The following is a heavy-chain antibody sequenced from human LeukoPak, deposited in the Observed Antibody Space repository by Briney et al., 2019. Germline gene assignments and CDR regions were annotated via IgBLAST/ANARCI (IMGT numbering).Heavy chain of an antibody. Sequence: PATSLRLSCAASGFTFSSYAMYWVRQAPGKGLEWVALISKDGSNEDHADSVNGRFTISRDNSRTTLYLQMSSLRPENTAVYYCAREAYYGSGRSRQPSPVWGQGTLVTVSS. J-gene: IGHJ4*02. V-gene: IGHV3-30*15. CDR3: AREAYYGSGRSRQPSPV. CDR1: GFTFSSYA. CDR2: ISKDGSNE. D-gene: IGHD3-10*01.